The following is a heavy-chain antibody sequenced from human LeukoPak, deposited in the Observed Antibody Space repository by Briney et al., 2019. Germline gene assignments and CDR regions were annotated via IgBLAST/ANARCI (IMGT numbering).Heavy chain of an antibody. CDR2: INHSGST. CDR3: ARETAAGFYYGMDV. Sequence: SETLSLTCAVYGGSFSGYYWGWIRQPPGKGLEWIGEINHSGSTNYNPSLKSRVTISVDTSKNQFSLKLSSVTAADTAVYYCARETAAGFYYGMDVWGKGTTVTVSS. V-gene: IGHV4-34*01. CDR1: GGSFSGYY. D-gene: IGHD6-13*01. J-gene: IGHJ6*04.